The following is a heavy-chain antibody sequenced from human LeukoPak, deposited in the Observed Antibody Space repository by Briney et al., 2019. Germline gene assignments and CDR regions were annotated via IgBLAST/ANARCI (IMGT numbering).Heavy chain of an antibody. CDR3: ARDPPYYYDSSGYSLDPKYFQH. J-gene: IGHJ1*01. D-gene: IGHD3-22*01. CDR1: GYTFTSYG. V-gene: IGHV1-18*01. Sequence: GASVKVSCKASGYTFTSYGISWVRQAPGQGLEWMGWISAYNGNTNYAQKLQGRVTMTTDTSTSTAYMELRSLRPDDTAVYYCARDPPYYYDSSGYSLDPKYFQHWGQGTLVTVSS. CDR2: ISAYNGNT.